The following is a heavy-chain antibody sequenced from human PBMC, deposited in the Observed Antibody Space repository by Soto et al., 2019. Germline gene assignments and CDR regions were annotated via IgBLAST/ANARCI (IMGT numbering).Heavy chain of an antibody. CDR3: ARSPLGYDYVRQTWREVGDSFDI. D-gene: IGHD3-16*01. V-gene: IGHV4-34*12. J-gene: IGHJ3*02. CDR2: LIHGGST. CDR1: GASLGGFH. Sequence: QVRLEQWGAGLLKPSETLSLTCAIYGASLGGFHWTWLRQAPGKGLEWIGELIHGGSTNYNPSLNGRVSFSLDKSKNQFSLHLMSVTAADTAVYYCARSPLGYDYVRQTWREVGDSFDIWGRGTLVTVSS.